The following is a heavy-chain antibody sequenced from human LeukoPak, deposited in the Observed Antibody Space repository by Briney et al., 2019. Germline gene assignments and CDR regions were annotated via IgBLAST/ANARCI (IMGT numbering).Heavy chain of an antibody. CDR3: AREDFYDSGSNDY. V-gene: IGHV1-8*03. CDR2: MNPNSGIT. J-gene: IGHJ4*02. CDR1: AYSYTNYD. D-gene: IGHD3-22*01. Sequence: ASVKVSRKASAYSYTNYDINWVRQATGQGLEWMGWMNPNSGITAYAQKFQGRVTITRNTSISTAYMELSSLRSEDTAVYYCAREDFYDSGSNDYWGQGTLVTVSS.